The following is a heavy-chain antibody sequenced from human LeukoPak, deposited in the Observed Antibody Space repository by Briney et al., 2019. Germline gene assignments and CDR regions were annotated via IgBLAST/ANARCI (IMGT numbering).Heavy chain of an antibody. Sequence: PGGSLRLSCAASGFTFSDHYMSWLRQAPGKGLEWISYINTGGDSMYHADSVKGRFTDSRDNAKNSLFLHMNSLRVEDSAVYYCARGSRYFDSSDHFFDYWGQGTLVIVSS. V-gene: IGHV3-11*01. CDR1: GFTFSDHY. D-gene: IGHD3-9*01. CDR2: INTGGDSM. J-gene: IGHJ4*02. CDR3: ARGSRYFDSSDHFFDY.